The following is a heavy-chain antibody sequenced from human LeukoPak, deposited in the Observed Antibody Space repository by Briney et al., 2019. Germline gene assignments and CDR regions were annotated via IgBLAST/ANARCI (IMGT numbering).Heavy chain of an antibody. D-gene: IGHD4-17*01. CDR1: GGSISSGGHY. J-gene: IGHJ4*02. V-gene: IGHV4-31*03. Sequence: PSETLSLTCTVSGGSISSGGHYWSWIRQHPGKGLEWIGYIYYSGSTNYNPSLKSRVTISVDTSKNQFSLELSSVTAADTAVYYCAREIIGGDYGWGQGTLVTVSS. CDR2: IYYSGST. CDR3: AREIIGGDYG.